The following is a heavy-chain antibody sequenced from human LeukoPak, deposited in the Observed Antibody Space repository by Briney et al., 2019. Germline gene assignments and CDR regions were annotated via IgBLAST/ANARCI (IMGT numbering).Heavy chain of an antibody. CDR2: ISSRSNYT. D-gene: IGHD6-19*01. CDR1: GFTLSDHY. V-gene: IGHV3-11*05. J-gene: IGHJ5*02. Sequence: GGPLRLSCAASGFTLSDHYVSWIRQAPGKGLEWVSYISSRSNYTNYADSVKGRFTVSRDNAKNSLYLQMKSLRVEDTAVYYCARDLGGSGWYGWFDPWGQGTLVTVSS. CDR3: ARDLGGSGWYGWFDP.